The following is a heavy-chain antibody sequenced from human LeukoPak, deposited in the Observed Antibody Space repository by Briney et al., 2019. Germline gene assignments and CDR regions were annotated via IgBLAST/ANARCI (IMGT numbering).Heavy chain of an antibody. CDR2: IYYSGST. CDR3: ARDYYDSSGYYGWFDP. Sequence: SETLSLTCTVSGGSISGHYWSWIRQPPGKGLEWIGYIYYSGSTNYNPSLKSRVTILVDTSKNQFSLKLSSVTAADTAVYYCARDYYDSSGYYGWFDPWGQGTLVTVSS. J-gene: IGHJ5*02. D-gene: IGHD3-22*01. V-gene: IGHV4-59*11. CDR1: GGSISGHY.